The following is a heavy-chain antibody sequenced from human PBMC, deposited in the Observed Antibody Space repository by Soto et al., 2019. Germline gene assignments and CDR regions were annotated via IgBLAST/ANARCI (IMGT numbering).Heavy chain of an antibody. CDR1: GFTFSSYW. V-gene: IGHV3-7*01. Sequence: EVQLVESGGGLVQPGGSLRLSCAASGFTFSSYWMSWVRQAPGKGLEWVANIKQDGSEKYYVDSVKGRFTISRDNAKNTLYLQMNSLRAEDTAVYYCARDIPVAGHDAFDIWGKGTMVTVSS. CDR3: ARDIPVAGHDAFDI. CDR2: IKQDGSEK. J-gene: IGHJ3*02. D-gene: IGHD6-19*01.